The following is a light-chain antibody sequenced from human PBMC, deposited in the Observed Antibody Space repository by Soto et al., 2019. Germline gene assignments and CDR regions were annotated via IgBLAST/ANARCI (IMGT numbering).Light chain of an antibody. Sequence: QSALTQPRSVSGSPGQSVTISCTATGSDVGDSSHVSWYQLHPGKAPKLMIYEVNNRPSGVPDRFSGSKSGSTASLTISGLQAEDEAEYYCCSYVGATTYVFGTGTKLTVL. V-gene: IGLV2-11*01. J-gene: IGLJ1*01. CDR3: CSYVGATTYV. CDR2: EVN. CDR1: GSDVGDSSH.